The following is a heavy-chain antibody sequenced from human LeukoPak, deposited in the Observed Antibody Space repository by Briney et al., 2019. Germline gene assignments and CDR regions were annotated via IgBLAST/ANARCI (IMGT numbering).Heavy chain of an antibody. Sequence: GSLRLSCAAFGFTFSSYGMHWARQTPGKGLEWVAFIRHDGTYQQYADSVKGRFTVSRDNSKDMVYLQMNSLGTEHTAVYYCAKNQASSDYPRDFDYWGQGTLVTVSS. CDR1: GFTFSSYG. J-gene: IGHJ4*02. V-gene: IGHV3-30*02. CDR2: IRHDGTYQ. D-gene: IGHD3-22*01. CDR3: AKNQASSDYPRDFDY.